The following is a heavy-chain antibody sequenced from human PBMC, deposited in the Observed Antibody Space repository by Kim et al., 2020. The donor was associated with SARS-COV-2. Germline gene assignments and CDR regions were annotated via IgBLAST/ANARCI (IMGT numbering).Heavy chain of an antibody. CDR2: INPSGST. Sequence: SETLSLTCAVYGGSFSGYYWSWIRQPPGKGLEWIGEINPSGSTNYNPSLKSRVIVSLDTSKNQFSLSLISVTAADTAVYYCARGLGSGSYYHYWGQGTLVTVSS. CDR3: ARGLGSGSYYHY. D-gene: IGHD3-10*01. V-gene: IGHV4-34*01. J-gene: IGHJ4*02. CDR1: GGSFSGYY.